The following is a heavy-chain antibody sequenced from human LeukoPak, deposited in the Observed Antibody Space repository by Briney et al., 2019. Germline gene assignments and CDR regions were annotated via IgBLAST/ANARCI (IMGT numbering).Heavy chain of an antibody. J-gene: IGHJ6*03. CDR3: ARTTEGGYTYGYFYYYYMDV. CDR2: IYYSGST. V-gene: IGHV4-59*01. D-gene: IGHD5-18*01. CDR1: GGSISSYY. Sequence: NPSETLSLTCTVSGGSISSYYWSWIRQPPGKGLEWSGYIYYSGSTNYNPSLKSRVTISVDTSKNQFSLKLTSVTAADTAVYYCARTTEGGYTYGYFYYYYMDVWGKGTTVTISS.